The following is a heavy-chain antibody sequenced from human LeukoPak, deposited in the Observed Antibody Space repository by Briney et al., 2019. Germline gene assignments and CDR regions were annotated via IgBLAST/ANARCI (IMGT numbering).Heavy chain of an antibody. J-gene: IGHJ6*02. V-gene: IGHV3-33*01. D-gene: IGHD2-8*01. CDR2: VWSDGSHE. CDR1: GFTFSNYG. Sequence: GGSLRLSCTTSGFTFSNYGIHWVRQAPGKGLEWVAVVWSDGSHENYADSVKGRFTISRDNSKNTLYLQMNTLSAEDTAVYYCARDQWGNSPYGMDVWGQGTTVTVSS. CDR3: ARDQWGNSPYGMDV.